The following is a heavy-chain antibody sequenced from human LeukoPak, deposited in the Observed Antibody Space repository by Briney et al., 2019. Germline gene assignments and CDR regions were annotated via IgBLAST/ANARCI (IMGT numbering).Heavy chain of an antibody. CDR1: GFTVSSDN. D-gene: IGHD5-12*01. V-gene: IGHV3-66*02. J-gene: IGHJ4*02. Sequence: PGGSLRLSCAASGFTVSSDNMSWVRQVPGRGLEWVAVVYSGDDGTNYADSVRGRFTISRDDSKSTVSLQMNSLRVDDTAIYYCTKRNSGGYYDYWGQGTLVTVSS. CDR2: VYSGDDGT. CDR3: TKRNSGGYYDY.